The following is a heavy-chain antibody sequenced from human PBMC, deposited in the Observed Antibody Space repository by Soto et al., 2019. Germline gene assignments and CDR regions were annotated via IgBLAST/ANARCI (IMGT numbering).Heavy chain of an antibody. V-gene: IGHV3-30*18. CDR3: AKVGDSSSWYGNYYYYGMDV. J-gene: IGHJ6*02. CDR2: ISYDGSNK. CDR1: GFTFSSYV. Sequence: PGGSLRRSCAASGFTFSSYVMHWVRQAPGKGLEWVAVISYDGSNKYYADSVKGRFTISRDNSKNTLYLQMNSLRAEDTAVYYCAKVGDSSSWYGNYYYYGMDVWGQGTTVTVSS. D-gene: IGHD6-13*01.